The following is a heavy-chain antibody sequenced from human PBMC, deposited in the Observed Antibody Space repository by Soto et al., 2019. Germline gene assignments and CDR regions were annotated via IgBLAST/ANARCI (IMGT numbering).Heavy chain of an antibody. J-gene: IGHJ2*01. V-gene: IGHV4-59*08. CDR2: IYYSGST. CDR3: ARDQTTVTISPYWYFDL. CDR1: GGSISSYY. D-gene: IGHD4-17*01. Sequence: SETLSLTCTVSGGSISSYYWSWIRQPPGKGLEWIGYIYYSGSTNYNPSLKSRVTISVDTSKNQFSLKLSSVTAADTAVYYCARDQTTVTISPYWYFDLWGRGILVTVSS.